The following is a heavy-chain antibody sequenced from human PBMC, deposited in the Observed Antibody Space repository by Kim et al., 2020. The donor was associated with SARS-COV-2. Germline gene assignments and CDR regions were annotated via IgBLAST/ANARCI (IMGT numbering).Heavy chain of an antibody. J-gene: IGHJ5*02. D-gene: IGHD3-9*01. Sequence: SETLSLTCAVYGGSFSSFYWSWIRQPPGKGLEWIGEINHSGSTNCNPSLKSRVTISLDTSKKQFSLNLSSVTVADTAVYYCASGGPIYEHEILTGHNWFDPWGQGTLVTVSS. CDR1: GGSFSSFY. CDR2: INHSGST. V-gene: IGHV4-34*01. CDR3: ASGGPIYEHEILTGHNWFDP.